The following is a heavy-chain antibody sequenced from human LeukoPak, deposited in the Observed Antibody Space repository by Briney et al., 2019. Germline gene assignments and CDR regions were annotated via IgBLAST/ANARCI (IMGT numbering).Heavy chain of an antibody. V-gene: IGHV4-61*02. D-gene: IGHD7-27*01. J-gene: IGHJ4*02. Sequence: NPSQTLSLTCTVSGGSISSGSYYWSWIRQPAGKGLEWIGRFYTSGSTNYNPSLKSRVTISVDTSKNQFSLKLSSVTAADTAVYYCARGPYAWGYIDYWGQGTLVTVSS. CDR3: ARGPYAWGYIDY. CDR1: GGSISSGSYY. CDR2: FYTSGST.